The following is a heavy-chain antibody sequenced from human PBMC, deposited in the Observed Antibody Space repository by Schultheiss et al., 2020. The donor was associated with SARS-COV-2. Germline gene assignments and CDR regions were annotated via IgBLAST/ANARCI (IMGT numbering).Heavy chain of an antibody. CDR2: ISSSSSYI. D-gene: IGHD2-15*01. J-gene: IGHJ6*02. CDR3: ARDERIQVVAATLDDYYGMDV. V-gene: IGHV3-21*01. Sequence: GGSLRLSCAASGFNLSSYWMHWVRQAPGKGLEWVSSISSSSSYIYYADSVKGRFAISRDNAKNSLYLQMNSLRAEDTAVYYCARDERIQVVAATLDDYYGMDVWGQGTTVTVSS. CDR1: GFNLSSYW.